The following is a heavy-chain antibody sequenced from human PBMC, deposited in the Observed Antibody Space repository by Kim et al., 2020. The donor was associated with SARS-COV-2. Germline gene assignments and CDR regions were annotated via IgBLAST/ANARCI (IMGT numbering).Heavy chain of an antibody. V-gene: IGHV1-18*01. Sequence: ASVKVSCKASGYTFTSYGISWVRQAPGQGLEWMGWISAYNGNTNYAQKLQGRVTMTTDTSTSTAYMELRSLRSDDTAVYYCARDQMDVAAAASFDYWGQGTLVTVSP. D-gene: IGHD6-13*01. J-gene: IGHJ4*02. CDR2: ISAYNGNT. CDR3: ARDQMDVAAAASFDY. CDR1: GYTFTSYG.